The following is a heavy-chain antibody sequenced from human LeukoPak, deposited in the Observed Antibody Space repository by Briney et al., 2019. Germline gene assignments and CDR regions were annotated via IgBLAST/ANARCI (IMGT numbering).Heavy chain of an antibody. D-gene: IGHD3-22*01. CDR1: GFTFSSYG. CDR3: AKDYYDSSGYYFDY. V-gene: IGHV3-30*18. CDR2: ISYDGSNK. Sequence: GGSLRLSCAASGFTFSSYGMHWVRQAPGKGLEWVAVISYDGSNKYYADSVKGRFTISRDNSKNTLYLQMNSLRAEDTAVYYCAKDYYDSSGYYFDYWGQGTLVTVSS. J-gene: IGHJ4*02.